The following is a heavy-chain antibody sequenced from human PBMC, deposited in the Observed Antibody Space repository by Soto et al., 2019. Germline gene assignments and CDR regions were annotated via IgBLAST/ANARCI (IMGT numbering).Heavy chain of an antibody. J-gene: IGHJ3*02. CDR2: VSSDGTNK. D-gene: IGHD1-26*01. V-gene: IGHV3-30-3*01. CDR1: KFTFSSYA. Sequence: PGGSLRLSCAASKFTFSSYAMHWVRQAPDKGLEWVALVSSDGTNKYYADSVKGRFTISRDNSRNTVDLHMNSLSAEDTAVYYCAREYWIVGTPGAFDIWGQGTMVTVSS. CDR3: AREYWIVGTPGAFDI.